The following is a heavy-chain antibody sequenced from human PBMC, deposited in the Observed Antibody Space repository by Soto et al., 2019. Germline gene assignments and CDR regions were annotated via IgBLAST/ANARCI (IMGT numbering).Heavy chain of an antibody. CDR2: IHHSGST. D-gene: IGHD2-2*01. CDR3: ARARQYCSSTSCYLDP. V-gene: IGHV4-4*02. Sequence: SETLSLTCGVSGDSISSSNWWNWVRQPPGKGLEWIGEIHHSGSTSYNPSLKSRVTISVDKSKNQFSLKLNSVIAADTAVYYCARARQYCSSTSCYLDPWGQGTLVTVPS. CDR1: GDSISSSNW. J-gene: IGHJ5*02.